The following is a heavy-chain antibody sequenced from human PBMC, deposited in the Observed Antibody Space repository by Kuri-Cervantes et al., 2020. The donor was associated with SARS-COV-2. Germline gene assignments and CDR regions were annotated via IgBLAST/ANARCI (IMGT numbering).Heavy chain of an antibody. V-gene: IGHV3-21*01. Sequence: GESLKISCAASGFTFSSYSMHWVRQAPGTGLEWVSSISSSSSYIYYADSVKGRFTISRDNAKNSLYLQMNSLRAEDTAVYYCARARTIAAHPENWFDPWGQGTLVTVSS. CDR1: GFTFSSYS. J-gene: IGHJ5*02. CDR2: ISSSSSYI. CDR3: ARARTIAAHPENWFDP. D-gene: IGHD6-6*01.